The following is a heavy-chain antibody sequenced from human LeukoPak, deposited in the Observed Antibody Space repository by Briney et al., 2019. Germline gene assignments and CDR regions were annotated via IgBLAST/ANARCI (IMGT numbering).Heavy chain of an antibody. J-gene: IGHJ6*02. Sequence: QPGRSLRLSCAASGFTFSSYGMHWVRQAPGKGLEWVAVISYEGSNKYYADSVKGRFTISRDNSKNTLYLQMNSLRAEDTAVYYCAKDRTYYYDSSGYFKPRPDYYGMDVWGQGTTVTVSS. V-gene: IGHV3-30*18. CDR1: GFTFSSYG. CDR2: ISYEGSNK. D-gene: IGHD3-22*01. CDR3: AKDRTYYYDSSGYFKPRPDYYGMDV.